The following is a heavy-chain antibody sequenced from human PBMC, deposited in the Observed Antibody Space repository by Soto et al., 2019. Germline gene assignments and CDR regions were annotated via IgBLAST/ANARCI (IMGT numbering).Heavy chain of an antibody. V-gene: IGHV3-21*01. CDR1: VFPLEKYG. CDR3: ARANYNWNHEY. Sequence: PRGSLLVFCAFSVFPLEKYGMNWVRQAPGKGLEWVSSISFSGDYIYYADSVKGRFTISRDNARNSLYLQMNRLGVDDTAMYFCARANYNWNHEYWGQGTKFTVSS. D-gene: IGHD1-20*01. CDR2: ISFSGDYI. J-gene: IGHJ4*02.